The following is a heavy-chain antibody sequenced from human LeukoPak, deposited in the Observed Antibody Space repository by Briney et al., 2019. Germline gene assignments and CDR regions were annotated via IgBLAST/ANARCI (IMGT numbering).Heavy chain of an antibody. CDR3: ARAPEIPLSYYYYGMDV. D-gene: IGHD2-2*02. J-gene: IGHJ6*02. Sequence: ASVKVSCKASGGTFSKYTISWVRQAPGQGLEWMGWISAYNGNTNYAQKLQGRVTMTTDTSTSTAYMELRSLRSDDTAVYYCARAPEIPLSYYYYGMDVWGQGTTVTVSS. V-gene: IGHV1-18*01. CDR1: GGTFSKYT. CDR2: ISAYNGNT.